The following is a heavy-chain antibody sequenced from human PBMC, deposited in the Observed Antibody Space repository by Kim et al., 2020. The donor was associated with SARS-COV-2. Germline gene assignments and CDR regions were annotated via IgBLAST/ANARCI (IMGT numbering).Heavy chain of an antibody. Sequence: SQKFPGRVTITRDTSESTAYMELSSLRSEDTAVYYCARGLWFGELLYDYWGQGTLVTVSS. CDR3: ARGLWFGELLYDY. D-gene: IGHD3-10*01. V-gene: IGHV1-3*01. J-gene: IGHJ4*02.